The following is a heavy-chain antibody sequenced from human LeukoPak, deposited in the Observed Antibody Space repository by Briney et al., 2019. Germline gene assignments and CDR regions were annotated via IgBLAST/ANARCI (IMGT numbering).Heavy chain of an antibody. J-gene: IGHJ6*02. CDR2: IIPIFGTA. Sequence: GASVKVSCKASGGTFSSYAISWVRQAPGQGLVWMGGIIPIFGTANYAQKFQGRVTITADESTSTAYMELSSLRSEDTAVYYCARVQVVVAATVYYYGMDVWGQGTTVTVSS. D-gene: IGHD2-15*01. V-gene: IGHV1-69*13. CDR3: ARVQVVVAATVYYYGMDV. CDR1: GGTFSSYA.